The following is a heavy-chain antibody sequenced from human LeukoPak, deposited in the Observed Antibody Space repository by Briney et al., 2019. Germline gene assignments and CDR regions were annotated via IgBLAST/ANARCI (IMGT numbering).Heavy chain of an antibody. CDR3: AKSPRRFGEFPVNYFDY. J-gene: IGHJ4*02. Sequence: PGGSLRLSCAASGFTFSSYAMSWVRQAPGKGLEWVSAISGSGGSTYYADSVKGRFTISRDNSKNTLYLQMNSLRAEDTAVYYCAKSPRRFGEFPVNYFDYWGQGTLVTVSS. D-gene: IGHD3-10*01. V-gene: IGHV3-23*01. CDR2: ISGSGGST. CDR1: GFTFSSYA.